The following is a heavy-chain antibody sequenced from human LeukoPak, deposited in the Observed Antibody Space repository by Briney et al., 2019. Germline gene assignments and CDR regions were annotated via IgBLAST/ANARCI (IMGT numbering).Heavy chain of an antibody. Sequence: ASVKVSCKASQYSLTEYAVHWVRQAPGQRLEWMGWINAGNGNTKYSQKFQGRVTITRDTSASTAYMELSSLRSEDTAVYYCARATYYYDSSGYYQPYYYYYYGMDVWGQGTTVTVSS. J-gene: IGHJ6*02. V-gene: IGHV1-3*01. CDR2: INAGNGNT. CDR3: ARATYYYDSSGYYQPYYYYYYGMDV. D-gene: IGHD3-22*01. CDR1: QYSLTEYA.